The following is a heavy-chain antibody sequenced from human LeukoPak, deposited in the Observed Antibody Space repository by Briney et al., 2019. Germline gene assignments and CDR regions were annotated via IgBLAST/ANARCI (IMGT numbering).Heavy chain of an antibody. D-gene: IGHD2-15*01. Sequence: GGSLRLSCAASGFTFSSYWIHWVRQAPGKGLVWVSRINSDGSSTSYADSVKGRFTISRDNAKNTLYLQMNSLRAGDTAVYFCASGRYNSGGYFFDYWGQGTLVTVSS. CDR1: GFTFSSYW. J-gene: IGHJ4*02. CDR3: ASGRYNSGGYFFDY. V-gene: IGHV3-74*01. CDR2: INSDGSST.